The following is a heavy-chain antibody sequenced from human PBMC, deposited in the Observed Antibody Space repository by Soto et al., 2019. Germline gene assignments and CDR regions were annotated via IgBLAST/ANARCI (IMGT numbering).Heavy chain of an antibody. CDR1: GDSVGSENYY. V-gene: IGHV4-61*01. CDR2: IYYSGTT. CDR3: ASSQRGRTAFTFDY. D-gene: IGHD1-26*01. J-gene: IGHJ4*02. Sequence: SETLSLTCTVSGDSVGSENYYWAWIRQSPKKGLEWIGYIYYSGTTNYNSHLKSRVSLSVDTSRNQFSLSLTSVTAADTAVYFCASSQRGRTAFTFDYWGQGVLVTVSS.